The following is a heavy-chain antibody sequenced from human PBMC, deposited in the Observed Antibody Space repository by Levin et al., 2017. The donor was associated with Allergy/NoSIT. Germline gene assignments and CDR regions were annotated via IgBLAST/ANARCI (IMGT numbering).Heavy chain of an antibody. CDR2: INPNSGGT. Sequence: PGESLKISCKASGYTFTGYYMHWVRQAPGQGLEWMGWINPNSGGTNYAQKFQGRVTMTRDTSISTAYMELSRLRSDDTAVYYCARARRFIGEGYYYGMDVWGQGTTVTVSS. J-gene: IGHJ6*02. CDR1: GYTFTGYY. V-gene: IGHV1-2*02. CDR3: ARARRFIGEGYYYGMDV. D-gene: IGHD3-10*01.